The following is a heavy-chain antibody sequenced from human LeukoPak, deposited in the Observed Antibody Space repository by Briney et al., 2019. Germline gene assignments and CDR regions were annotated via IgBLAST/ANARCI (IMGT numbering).Heavy chain of an antibody. CDR1: GGTFSSYA. J-gene: IGHJ4*02. CDR2: INPSGGST. CDR3: ARDLRWPVTTLFDY. Sequence: GSSVKVSCKASGGTFSSYAISWVRQAPGQGLEWMGIINPSGGSTSYAQKFQGRVTMTRDTSTSTVYMELSSLRSEDTAVYYCARDLRWPVTTLFDYWGQGTLVTVSS. V-gene: IGHV1-46*01. D-gene: IGHD4-17*01.